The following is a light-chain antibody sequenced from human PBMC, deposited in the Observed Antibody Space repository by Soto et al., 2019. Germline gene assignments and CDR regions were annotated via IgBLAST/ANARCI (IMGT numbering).Light chain of an antibody. CDR2: KAS. CDR1: QSISSW. J-gene: IGKJ1*01. V-gene: IGKV1-5*03. CDR3: QQYNSYST. Sequence: DIQMTQSPSTLSASVGDRVTITCRDSQSISSWLAWYQQKPWKAPRLLIYKASSLESGVQSRFSGSGSGSEFTLTISSLPPDDFATYYCQQYNSYSTFGQGTKVE.